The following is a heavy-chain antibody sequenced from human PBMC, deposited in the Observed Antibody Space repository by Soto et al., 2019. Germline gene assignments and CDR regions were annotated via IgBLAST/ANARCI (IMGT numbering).Heavy chain of an antibody. CDR2: ISYDGSNK. J-gene: IGHJ5*02. Sequence: QVQLVESGGGVVQPGRSLRLSCAASGFTFSSYGMHWVRQAPGKGLEWVAVISYDGSNKYYADSVKGRFTISRDNSKNTLYLQMHSLRAEDTDVYYCAKPDEDSGWPVNWWFDPWGQGTLVTVSS. V-gene: IGHV3-30*18. CDR3: AKPDEDSGWPVNWWFDP. CDR1: GFTFSSYG. D-gene: IGHD6-19*01.